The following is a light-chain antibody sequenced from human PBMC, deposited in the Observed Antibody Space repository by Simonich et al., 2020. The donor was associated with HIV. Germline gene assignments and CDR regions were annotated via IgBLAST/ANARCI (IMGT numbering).Light chain of an antibody. CDR2: DAS. CDR3: QQYNSYST. CDR1: QGISSA. V-gene: IGKV1-13*02. Sequence: AIQLTQSPSSLSASVGDRVTITCRASQGISSALAWYQQKPGKTPNLLIYDASSLESGVPSRFSSSGSGTEFTLTISSLQPDDFATYYCQQYNSYSTFGQGTKVEIK. J-gene: IGKJ1*01.